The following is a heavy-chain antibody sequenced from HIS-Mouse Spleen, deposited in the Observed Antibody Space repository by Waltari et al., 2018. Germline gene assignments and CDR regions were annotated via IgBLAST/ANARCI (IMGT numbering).Heavy chain of an antibody. CDR3: AREIPYSSSWYDWYFDL. Sequence: QLQLQESGPGLVKPSETLSLTCTVSGGSISSSSYYLGWIRQPPGKGLEWIGSIYYSGSTYYNPSLKSRVTISVDTSKNPFSLKLSSVTAADTAVYYCAREIPYSSSWYDWYFDLWGRGTLVTVSS. CDR2: IYYSGST. J-gene: IGHJ2*01. CDR1: GGSISSSSYY. V-gene: IGHV4-39*07. D-gene: IGHD6-13*01.